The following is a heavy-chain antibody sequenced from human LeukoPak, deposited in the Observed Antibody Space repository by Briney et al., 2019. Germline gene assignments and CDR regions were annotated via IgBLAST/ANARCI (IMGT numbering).Heavy chain of an antibody. V-gene: IGHV3-7*01. CDR1: GFTFSSYW. Sequence: PGGSLRLSCAASGFTFSSYWMSWVRQAPGKGLEWVANIKQDGSEKYYVDSVKGRFTISRDNAKNSLYLQMNSLKAEDTAVYYCAREPRQKNDDILTGYTIYYYYYMAVWGKGTTVTVSS. D-gene: IGHD3-9*01. CDR2: IKQDGSEK. J-gene: IGHJ6*03. CDR3: AREPRQKNDDILTGYTIYYYYYMAV.